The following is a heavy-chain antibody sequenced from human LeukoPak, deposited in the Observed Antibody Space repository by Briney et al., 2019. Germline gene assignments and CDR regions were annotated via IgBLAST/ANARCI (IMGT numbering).Heavy chain of an antibody. Sequence: SVKVSCKASGGTFSSYAISWVRQAPGQGLEWMGGIIPIFGTANYAQKFQGRVTITADESTSTAYMELSSLRSEDTAVYYCAGYLRWSLHQNYWGQGTLVTVSS. CDR3: AGYLRWSLHQNY. CDR1: GGTFSSYA. CDR2: IIPIFGTA. J-gene: IGHJ4*02. V-gene: IGHV1-69*13. D-gene: IGHD3-22*01.